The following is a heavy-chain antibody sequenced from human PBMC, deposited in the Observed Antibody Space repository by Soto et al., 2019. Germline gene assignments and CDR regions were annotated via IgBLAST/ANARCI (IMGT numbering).Heavy chain of an antibody. CDR1: GYSFTSYW. CDR2: IYPGDSDT. Sequence: GESLKISCKGSGYSFTSYWIGWVRQMPGKGLERMGIIYPGDSDTRYSPSFQGQVTISADKSISTAYLQWSSLKASDTAMYYCARPSSSGYDAFDIWGQGTMVTVSS. CDR3: ARPSSSGYDAFDI. J-gene: IGHJ3*02. V-gene: IGHV5-51*01. D-gene: IGHD3-22*01.